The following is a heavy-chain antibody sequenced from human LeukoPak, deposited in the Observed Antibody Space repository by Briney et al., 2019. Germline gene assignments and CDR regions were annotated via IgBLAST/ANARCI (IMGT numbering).Heavy chain of an antibody. D-gene: IGHD3-10*01. Sequence: GGSLRLSCAASGFTVSSNYMSWVRQAPGKGLEWVSVIYSGGSTYYADSVKGRFTISRDNSKNTLYLQMNSLRAEDTAVYYCARMRWFGEPYYFDYGGQGTLVTVSS. J-gene: IGHJ4*02. CDR2: IYSGGST. V-gene: IGHV3-53*01. CDR1: GFTVSSNY. CDR3: ARMRWFGEPYYFDY.